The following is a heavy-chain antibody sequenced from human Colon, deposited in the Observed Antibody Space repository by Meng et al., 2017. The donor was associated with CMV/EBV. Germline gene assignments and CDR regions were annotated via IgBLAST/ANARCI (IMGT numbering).Heavy chain of an antibody. CDR3: ARGNTMGIPEYIKYFSLDY. J-gene: IGHJ4*01. D-gene: IGHD2-2*01. V-gene: IGHV3-30*14. CDR1: GFIFSNFG. CDR2: ISSDGANT. Sequence: GESLKISCVVSGFIFSNFGVHWVRQAPGRGPEWVALISSDGANTYYADSAKGRFTISRDNPKNTLYLQMNSLRSEDTAVYFCARGNTMGIPEYIKYFSLDYWGHGTLVTVSS.